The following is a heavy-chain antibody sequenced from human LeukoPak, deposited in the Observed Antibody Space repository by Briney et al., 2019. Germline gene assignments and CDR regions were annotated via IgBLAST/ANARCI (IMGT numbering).Heavy chain of an antibody. D-gene: IGHD3-16*02. CDR3: ARNPLRLGELSPLEVDY. J-gene: IGHJ4*02. CDR2: INPNSGGT. Sequence: ASVKVSCKASGYTFTGYYMHWVRQAPGQGLEWMGWINPNSGGTNYAQKFQGRVTMTRDTSISTAYMELSRLRSDDTAVYYCARNPLRLGELSPLEVDYWGQGTLVTVSS. CDR1: GYTFTGYY. V-gene: IGHV1-2*02.